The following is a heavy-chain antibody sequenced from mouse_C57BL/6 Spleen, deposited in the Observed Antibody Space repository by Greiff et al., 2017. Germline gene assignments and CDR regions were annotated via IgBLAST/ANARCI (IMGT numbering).Heavy chain of an antibody. Sequence: VQLQQSGAELVRPGASVKLSCTASGFNIKDYYMHWVKQRPEQGLEWIGRIDPDDGDTEYAPKFQGKATMTADTSSNTAYLQLSSLTSEDTAVYYCTTLAYDYDRLAYGGQGTLVTVSA. J-gene: IGHJ3*01. CDR2: IDPDDGDT. CDR1: GFNIKDYY. D-gene: IGHD2-4*01. V-gene: IGHV14-1*01. CDR3: TTLAYDYDRLAY.